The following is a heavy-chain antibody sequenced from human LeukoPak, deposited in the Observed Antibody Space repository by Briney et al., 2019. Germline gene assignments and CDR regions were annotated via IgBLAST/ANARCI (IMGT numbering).Heavy chain of an antibody. D-gene: IGHD3-22*01. Sequence: SETLSLTCTVSSASIRSDYWSWIRQPAGKGLEWIGRINFTGSVNYNPTLRSRLTMSVDTSKNQFSLKVTSVTAADTAVYYCARVHDSSGYGMYYFDYWGQGTLVTVSS. J-gene: IGHJ4*02. CDR1: SASIRSDY. CDR2: INFTGSV. V-gene: IGHV4-4*07. CDR3: ARVHDSSGYGMYYFDY.